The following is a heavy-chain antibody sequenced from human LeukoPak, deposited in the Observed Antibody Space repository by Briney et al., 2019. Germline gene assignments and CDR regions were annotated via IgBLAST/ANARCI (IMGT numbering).Heavy chain of an antibody. J-gene: IGHJ4*02. CDR1: GGSISNYY. CDR2: IFYSRST. CDR3: ARVPSATTFDY. D-gene: IGHD4-17*01. Sequence: SETLSLTCTVSGGSISNYYWSWIRRPPGKGLEWIGYIFYSRSTNYNPSLKSRVTISVDTSKNQFSLKLSSVTAADTAVYYCARVPSATTFDYWGQGTLVTVSS. V-gene: IGHV4-59*01.